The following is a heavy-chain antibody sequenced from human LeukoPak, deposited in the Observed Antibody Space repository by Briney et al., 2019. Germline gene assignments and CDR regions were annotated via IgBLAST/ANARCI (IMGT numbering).Heavy chain of an antibody. Sequence: AAVKVSFKPSGYTFTGHYMHWGRQAPGQGLGWMGWINPTSGGTNYAQKFQGRVTMTRDTSISTAYMELSRLRSGDTAVYYCARALTVDTDVDYWGQGTLVTVSS. CDR3: ARALTVDTDVDY. J-gene: IGHJ4*02. CDR2: INPTSGGT. CDR1: GYTFTGHY. V-gene: IGHV1-2*02. D-gene: IGHD5-18*01.